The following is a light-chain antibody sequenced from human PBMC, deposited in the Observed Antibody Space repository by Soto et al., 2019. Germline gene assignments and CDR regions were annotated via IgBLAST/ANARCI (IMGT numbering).Light chain of an antibody. CDR1: QSVSSSY. Sequence: EIVLTQSPATLSLSPGERATLSCRASQSVSSSYSAWYQQKPGQAPRLLIYGASSRATGIPDRFSGSGSGTDFTLTISRLEPEDFAVYYCQQYGSRWTFGQGTKVDIK. V-gene: IGKV3-20*01. CDR2: GAS. CDR3: QQYGSRWT. J-gene: IGKJ1*01.